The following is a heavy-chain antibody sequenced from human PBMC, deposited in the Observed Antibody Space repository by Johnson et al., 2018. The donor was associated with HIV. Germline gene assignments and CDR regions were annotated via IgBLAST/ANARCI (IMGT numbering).Heavy chain of an antibody. J-gene: IGHJ3*02. CDR3: ARVTIFGVTKVDAFDI. CDR2: ISWNGGTT. D-gene: IGHD3-3*01. V-gene: IGHV3-20*04. Sequence: VQLVESGGGEVRPGGSLRLACAASGFTFDDYGMSWVRQAPGNGLEWVSGISWNGGTTGYADSVKGRFTISRDNAKNSLYLQMNSLRAEDTALYYCARVTIFGVTKVDAFDIWGQGTMVSVSS. CDR1: GFTFDDYG.